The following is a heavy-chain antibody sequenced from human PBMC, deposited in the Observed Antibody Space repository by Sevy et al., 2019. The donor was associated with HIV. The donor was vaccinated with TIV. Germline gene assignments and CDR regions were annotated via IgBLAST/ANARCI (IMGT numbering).Heavy chain of an antibody. D-gene: IGHD3-10*01. CDR3: VRRGVDAYNVFFDL. CDR1: GYTFPAFS. J-gene: IGHJ4*02. V-gene: IGHV3-21*05. CDR2: ISTGTDHI. Sequence: GGSLRLSCTASGYTFPAFSFNWVRQAPGKGLEWLSYISTGTDHIYYEDSAKGRFTISRDYAKNSVYLEMKSLRDQDTALYYCVRRGVDAYNVFFDLWGQGTLVTFSS.